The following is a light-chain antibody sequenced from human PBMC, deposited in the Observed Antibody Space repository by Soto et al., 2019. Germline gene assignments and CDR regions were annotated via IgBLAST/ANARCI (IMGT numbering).Light chain of an antibody. Sequence: EIVMTQSPDTLYVSPGEGATLSCRASQSVRTKLAWYQQKAGQAPTLLIYGASTRATGIPDRFSGSGSGTEFTLTISSLQSEDFAVYYCQKYNSWPPITFGQGTRLEIK. CDR1: QSVRTK. CDR3: QKYNSWPPIT. J-gene: IGKJ5*01. CDR2: GAS. V-gene: IGKV3-15*01.